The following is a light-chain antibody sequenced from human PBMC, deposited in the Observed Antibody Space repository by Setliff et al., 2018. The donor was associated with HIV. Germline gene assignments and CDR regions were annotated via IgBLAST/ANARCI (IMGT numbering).Light chain of an antibody. Sequence: QSALTQPPSVSGSPGQSVTISCTGTSSDVGNYNRVSWYQQPPGTAPKLILYEVNYRPSGVPDRFSGSKSGVTASLTISGLQAEDEADYYCSSYTDSATCVFGTGTKVTVL. J-gene: IGLJ1*01. V-gene: IGLV2-18*02. CDR1: SSDVGNYNR. CDR3: SSYTDSATCV. CDR2: EVN.